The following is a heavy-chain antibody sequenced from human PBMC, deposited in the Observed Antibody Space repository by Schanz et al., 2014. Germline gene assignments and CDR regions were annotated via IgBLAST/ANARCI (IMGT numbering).Heavy chain of an antibody. J-gene: IGHJ5*02. CDR1: GGSISSGAYY. V-gene: IGHV4-61*02. D-gene: IGHD4-4*01. CDR2: VHSSGST. CDR3: ARHLPGGYNNHGWFDP. Sequence: QVQLQESGPGLVKPSQTLSLTCSVSGGSISSGAYYCSWIRQPPGKGLEWIGYVHSSGSTNYNSSLKSRVTISVDTSKTQFSLKLSSVTAADTAVYYCARHLPGGYNNHGWFDPWGQGTLVTVSS.